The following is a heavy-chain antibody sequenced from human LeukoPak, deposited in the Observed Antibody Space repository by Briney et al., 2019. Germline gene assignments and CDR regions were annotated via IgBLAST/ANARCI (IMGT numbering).Heavy chain of an antibody. J-gene: IGHJ6*02. Sequence: GGSLRLSCAASGFSFSSYAMNWVRQAPGKGLERVSSISGNGANTYYADSVKGRFSISRDDSKNTVYLQMNSLRAEDTAVYYCAKATNSGGYSSMDVWGQGTAVTVSS. CDR2: ISGNGANT. V-gene: IGHV3-23*01. CDR1: GFSFSSYA. D-gene: IGHD5-12*01. CDR3: AKATNSGGYSSMDV.